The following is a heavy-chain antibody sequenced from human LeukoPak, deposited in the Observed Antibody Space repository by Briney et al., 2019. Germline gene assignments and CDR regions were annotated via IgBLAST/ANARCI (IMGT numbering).Heavy chain of an antibody. J-gene: IGHJ4*02. CDR3: ARDWGTRLIYFDY. CDR1: GFTFSSYA. Sequence: PGGSLRLSCAASGFTFSSYAMHWVRQAPGKRLEWVAVISYDGSNKYYADSVKGRFTISRDNSKNTLYLQMNSLRAEDTAVYYCARDWGTRLIYFDYWGQGTLVTVSS. CDR2: ISYDGSNK. V-gene: IGHV3-30-3*01. D-gene: IGHD3-16*01.